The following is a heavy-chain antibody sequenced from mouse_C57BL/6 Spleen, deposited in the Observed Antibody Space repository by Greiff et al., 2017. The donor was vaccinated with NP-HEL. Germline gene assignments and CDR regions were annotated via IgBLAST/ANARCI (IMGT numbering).Heavy chain of an antibody. V-gene: IGHV14-2*01. D-gene: IGHD1-1*01. J-gene: IGHJ1*03. CDR2: IDPEDGEN. Sequence: EVQLQQSGAELVKPGASVKLSCTASGFNIKDYYMHWVKQRTEQGLEWIGRIDPEDGENKYAPKFQGKATITADTSSNTAYLQLSSLTSEDTAVYYCASVVATFGWYFDVWGTGTTVTVSS. CDR1: GFNIKDYY. CDR3: ASVVATFGWYFDV.